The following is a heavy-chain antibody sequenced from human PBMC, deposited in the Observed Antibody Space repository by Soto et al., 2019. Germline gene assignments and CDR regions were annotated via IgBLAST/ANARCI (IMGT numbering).Heavy chain of an antibody. CDR1: GYRFTSYW. J-gene: IGHJ6*02. D-gene: IGHD2-15*01. Sequence: GAFLKISCQGSGYRFTSYWIILVRPLPGKGLEWMGIIYPGDSDTRYSPSFQGQVTISADKSISTAYLQWSSLKASDTAMYYCARGGSGGSCYSTYYYYGMDGWGQVTKVTFS. V-gene: IGHV5-51*01. CDR3: ARGGSGGSCYSTYYYYGMDG. CDR2: IYPGDSDT.